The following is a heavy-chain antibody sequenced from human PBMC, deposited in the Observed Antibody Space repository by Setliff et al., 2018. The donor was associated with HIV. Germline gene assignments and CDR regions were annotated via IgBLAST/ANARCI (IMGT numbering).Heavy chain of an antibody. CDR2: ISGSGDTT. CDR3: SRHLGYCSTTNSC. J-gene: IGHJ4*02. D-gene: IGHD2-2*03. CDR1: GFTFSNYA. Sequence: GGSLRLSCAASGFTFSNYAMTWVRQAPGKGLEWVSGISGSGDTTNYADSVKGRFTVSRDNSKNTLYLQMNSLRGEDTAVYYCSRHLGYCSTTNSCWGQGTPVTVSS. V-gene: IGHV3-23*01.